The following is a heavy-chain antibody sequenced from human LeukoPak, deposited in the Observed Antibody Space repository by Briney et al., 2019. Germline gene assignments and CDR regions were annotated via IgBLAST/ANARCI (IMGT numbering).Heavy chain of an antibody. CDR1: GFNFRTYG. CDR3: AAESGWLGAY. CDR2: IRYDGSNK. D-gene: IGHD3-10*01. Sequence: PGGSLRLSCAASGFNFRTYGMHWVRQAPGKGLEWVAFIRYDGSNKHYADSVRGRFTISRDNAKNSLYLQMNSLRSEDTAVYYCAAESGWLGAYWGQGTLVTVSS. J-gene: IGHJ4*02. V-gene: IGHV3-30*02.